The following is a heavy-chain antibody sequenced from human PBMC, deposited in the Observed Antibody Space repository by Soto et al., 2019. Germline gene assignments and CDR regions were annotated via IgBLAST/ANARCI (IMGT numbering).Heavy chain of an antibody. CDR1: GGTFSSYA. D-gene: IGHD3-22*01. V-gene: IGHV1-69*01. J-gene: IGHJ3*02. CDR2: IIPIFGTA. Sequence: SVKGSCKASGGTFSSYAISWVRQAPGQGLEWMGGIIPIFGTANYAQKFQGRVTITADESTSTAYMELSSLSSEDTAVYYCASISSGYYRAGAFDIWGQGTMVTLSS. CDR3: ASISSGYYRAGAFDI.